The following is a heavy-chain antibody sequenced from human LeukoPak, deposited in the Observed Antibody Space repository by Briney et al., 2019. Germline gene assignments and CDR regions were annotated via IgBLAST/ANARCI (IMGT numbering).Heavy chain of an antibody. CDR1: GGSISSTTYY. D-gene: IGHD3-22*01. CDR2: IYHSGNI. Sequence: SETQSLTCTVSGGSISSTTYYWGWIRQPPGKGLEWIGSIYHSGNIYYNPSLKSRVTISVDTSKNQFSLKLSSVTAADTAVYYCARHDSSGPYNAFDIWGQGTMVTVSS. CDR3: ARHDSSGPYNAFDI. V-gene: IGHV4-39*01. J-gene: IGHJ3*02.